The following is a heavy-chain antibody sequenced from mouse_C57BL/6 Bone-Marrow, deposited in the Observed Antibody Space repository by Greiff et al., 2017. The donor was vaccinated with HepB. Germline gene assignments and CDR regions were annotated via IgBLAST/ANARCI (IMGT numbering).Heavy chain of an antibody. J-gene: IGHJ3*01. CDR1: GYTFTDYY. V-gene: IGHV1-26*01. CDR3: ARYYSNSWFAY. D-gene: IGHD2-5*01. CDR2: INPNNGGT. Sequence: VQLKQSGPELVKPGASVKISCKASGYTFTDYYMNWVKQSHGKSLEWIGDINPNNGGTSYNQKFKGKATLTVDKSSSTAYMELRSLTSEDSAVYYCARYYSNSWFAYWGQGTLVTVSA.